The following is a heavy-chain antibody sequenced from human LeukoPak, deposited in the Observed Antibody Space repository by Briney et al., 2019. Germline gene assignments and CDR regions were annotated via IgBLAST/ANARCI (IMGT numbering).Heavy chain of an antibody. D-gene: IGHD2-2*01. CDR2: IWYDGSNK. Sequence: GGSLRLSCAASGFTFSSYGMHWVRQAPGKGLEWVAVIWYDGSNKYYADSVKGRFTISRDNSKNTLYLQMNGLRAEDTAVYYCAREGSVRQLCLDYWGQGTLVTVSS. V-gene: IGHV3-33*01. J-gene: IGHJ4*02. CDR3: AREGSVRQLCLDY. CDR1: GFTFSSYG.